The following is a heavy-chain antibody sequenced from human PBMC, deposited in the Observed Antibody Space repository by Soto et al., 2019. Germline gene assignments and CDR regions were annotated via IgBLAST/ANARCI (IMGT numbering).Heavy chain of an antibody. CDR1: GGTFNVYT. J-gene: IGHJ3*02. CDR3: ALGSWSGETFDI. CDR2: IIPMLAIT. V-gene: IGHV1-69*02. Sequence: QVQLVQSGAEVKKPGSSVKVSCKASGGTFNVYTIIWVRQAPGQGLEWMGRIIPMLAITNYAQRFQGRVTITADITTTTAYMELSSLTSEDTAVYYCALGSWSGETFDIWGQGTLVTVSS. D-gene: IGHD6-13*01.